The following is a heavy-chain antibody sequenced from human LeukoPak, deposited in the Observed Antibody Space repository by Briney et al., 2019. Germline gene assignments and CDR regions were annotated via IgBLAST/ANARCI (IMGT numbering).Heavy chain of an antibody. V-gene: IGHV6-1*01. CDR1: GDSVSSNSAA. Sequence: SQTLSLTCAISGDSVSSNSAAWNWIRQSPSRGLEWLGRTYYRSKWYNDYAVSVKSRITINPDTSKNQFSLQLNSVTPEDTAVYYCAREGQSWYGEGDAFDIWGQGTMVTVSS. CDR2: TYYRSKWYN. CDR3: AREGQSWYGEGDAFDI. J-gene: IGHJ3*02. D-gene: IGHD3-10*01.